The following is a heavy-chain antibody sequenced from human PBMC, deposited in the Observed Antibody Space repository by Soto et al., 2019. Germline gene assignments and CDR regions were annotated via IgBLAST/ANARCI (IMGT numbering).Heavy chain of an antibody. CDR2: IIPIFGTA. Sequence: QVQLVQSGAEVKKPGSLVKVSCKASGGTFSSYAISWVRQAPGQGLEWMGGIIPIFGTANYAQKFQGRVTITADESTSTAYMELSSLRSEDTAVYYCARGALAGVIVVVIYAFDIWGQGTMVTVSS. V-gene: IGHV1-69*12. CDR1: GGTFSSYA. D-gene: IGHD3-22*01. CDR3: ARGALAGVIVVVIYAFDI. J-gene: IGHJ3*02.